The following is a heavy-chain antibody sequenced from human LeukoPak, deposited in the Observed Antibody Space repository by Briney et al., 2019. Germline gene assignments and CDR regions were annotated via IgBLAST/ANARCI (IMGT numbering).Heavy chain of an antibody. Sequence: SSETLSLTCAVYGGSFSGYYWSWIRQTPGKGLEWIGEINHSGSTNYNPSLKSRVTISVDTSKNQFSLKLSSVTAADTAVYYCARHLGYSSGWTFDYWGQGTLVTVSS. CDR1: GGSFSGYY. J-gene: IGHJ4*02. V-gene: IGHV4-34*01. CDR2: INHSGST. CDR3: ARHLGYSSGWTFDY. D-gene: IGHD6-19*01.